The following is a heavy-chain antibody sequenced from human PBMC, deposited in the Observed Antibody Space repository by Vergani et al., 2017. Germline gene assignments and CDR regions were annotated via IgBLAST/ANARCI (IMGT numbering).Heavy chain of an antibody. D-gene: IGHD3-10*01. Sequence: QLQLQESGPGLVKPSETLSLTCTVSGGSISSSSYYWGWIRQPPGKGLEWIGSIYYSGSTYYNPSLKSRVTISVDTSKNQFSLKLSSVTAADTAVYYCARHLATSGRGGWFGEPNNWFDPWGQGTLVTVSS. CDR1: GGSISSSSYY. V-gene: IGHV4-39*01. J-gene: IGHJ5*02. CDR2: IYYSGST. CDR3: ARHLATSGRGGWFGEPNNWFDP.